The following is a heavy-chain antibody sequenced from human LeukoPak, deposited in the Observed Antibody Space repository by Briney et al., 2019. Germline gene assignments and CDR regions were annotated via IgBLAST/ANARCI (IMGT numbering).Heavy chain of an antibody. Sequence: SQTISLTCAISADSVSSNTAAWYWIRQSPSRGLEWLGRTYYRSKWPYEYAESVRSRITINVDTSKNQFSLHLNSVTPEDTAVYYCARDPSDDQGFDCWGQGTLVTVSS. CDR3: ARDPSDDQGFDC. CDR2: TYYRSKWPY. CDR1: ADSVSSNTAA. D-gene: IGHD3-3*01. J-gene: IGHJ5*01. V-gene: IGHV6-1*01.